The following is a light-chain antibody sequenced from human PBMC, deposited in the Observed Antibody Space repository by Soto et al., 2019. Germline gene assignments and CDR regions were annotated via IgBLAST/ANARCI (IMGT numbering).Light chain of an antibody. Sequence: DIQMTQSTASMSASVGDRVTITCRASQSIRNYLNWYQQKPGKAPKLLIYAASSLQSGVPSRFSGSGSGTDFTLTFISLQPEDFATYYCQQSYSAPYTFGQGTKL. CDR2: AAS. CDR3: QQSYSAPYT. CDR1: QSIRNY. V-gene: IGKV1-39*01. J-gene: IGKJ2*01.